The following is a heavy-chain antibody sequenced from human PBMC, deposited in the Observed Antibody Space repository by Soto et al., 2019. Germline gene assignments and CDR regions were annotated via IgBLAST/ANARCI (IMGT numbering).Heavy chain of an antibody. CDR3: ARDQAVLMAYLPYFQH. Sequence: GGSLRLSCAASGFTFSSYGMHWVRQAPGKGLEWVAVIWYDGSNKYYADSVKGRFTISRDNSKNTLYLQMNSLRAEDTAVYYCARDQAVLMAYLPYFQHWGQGTLVTVSS. CDR1: GFTFSSYG. V-gene: IGHV3-33*01. CDR2: IWYDGSNK. D-gene: IGHD2-8*01. J-gene: IGHJ1*01.